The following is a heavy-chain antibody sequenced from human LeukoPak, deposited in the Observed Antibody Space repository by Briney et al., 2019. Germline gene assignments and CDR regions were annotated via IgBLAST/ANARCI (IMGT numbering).Heavy chain of an antibody. CDR1: GFTFSDYI. CDR3: AKNTGPIYYYSGMGV. CDR2: ISGSGVGT. Sequence: GGSLTLSCPASGFTFSDYIMNWVRQAPGKGLEWVSSISGSGVGTYYADSVKGRFTISRDSSKKTLYLQMNSLRAEDTAVYYCAKNTGPIYYYSGMGVWGQGTTVTVSS. V-gene: IGHV3-23*01. J-gene: IGHJ6*02. D-gene: IGHD5-18*01.